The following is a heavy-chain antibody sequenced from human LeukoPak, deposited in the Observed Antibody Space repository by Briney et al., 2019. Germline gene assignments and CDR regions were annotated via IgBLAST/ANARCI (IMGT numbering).Heavy chain of an antibody. J-gene: IGHJ5*02. CDR3: ARRHSSSWWFDP. V-gene: IGHV3-20*01. CDR2: INWNGGST. CDR1: GFTFSSYA. Sequence: GGSLRLSCAASGFTFSSYAMSWVRQAPGKGLEWVSGINWNGGSTGYADSVKGRFTISRDNAKNSLYLQMNSLRAEDTALYHCARRHSSSWWFDPWGQGTLVTVSS. D-gene: IGHD6-13*01.